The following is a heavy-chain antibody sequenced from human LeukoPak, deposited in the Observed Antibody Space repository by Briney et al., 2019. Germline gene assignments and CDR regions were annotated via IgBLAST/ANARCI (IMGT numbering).Heavy chain of an antibody. CDR2: IYSSGST. CDR1: GGSISSYY. Sequence: SETLSLTCTVSGGSISSYYWSWIRQPPGKGLEWIGRIYSSGSTNYNPSLKSRVTMSVDTSKNQFSLKLSSVTAADTAVYHCARDGLSSFATMDWGPGALVTVSS. D-gene: IGHD5-24*01. CDR3: ARDGLSSFATMD. J-gene: IGHJ4*02. V-gene: IGHV4-4*07.